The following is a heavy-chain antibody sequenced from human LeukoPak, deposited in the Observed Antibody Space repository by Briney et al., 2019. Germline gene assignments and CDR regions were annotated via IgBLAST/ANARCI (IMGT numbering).Heavy chain of an antibody. Sequence: GGSLRLSCAASGFTFSSYSMNWVRQAPGKGLEWVSYISSSSSTIYYADSVKGRFTISRDNAKNSLYLQMNSLRAEDTAVYYCARDFYRIVVVPHYFDYWGQGTLVTVSS. CDR1: GFTFSSYS. CDR3: ARDFYRIVVVPHYFDY. V-gene: IGHV3-48*01. J-gene: IGHJ4*02. CDR2: ISSSSSTI. D-gene: IGHD3-22*01.